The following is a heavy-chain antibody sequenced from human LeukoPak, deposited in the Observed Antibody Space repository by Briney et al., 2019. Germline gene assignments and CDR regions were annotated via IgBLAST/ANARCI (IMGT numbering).Heavy chain of an antibody. J-gene: IGHJ4*02. V-gene: IGHV3-74*01. Sequence: GGSLRLPCAASGFTFSSYWMHWVRQAPGKGLVWVSRINSDGSSIAYADSVQGRFTISRDNAKNTLYLQVSSLSVEDTAVYYCARETSTGTYPHNVPDYWGQGPLVTVSS. D-gene: IGHD2-8*02. CDR2: INSDGSSI. CDR1: GFTFSSYW. CDR3: ARETSTGTYPHNVPDY.